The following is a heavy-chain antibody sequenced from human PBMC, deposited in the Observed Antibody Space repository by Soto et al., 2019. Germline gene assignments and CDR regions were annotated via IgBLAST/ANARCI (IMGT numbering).Heavy chain of an antibody. CDR2: IRSKAYGGTT. CDR1: GFTFGDYA. V-gene: IGHV3-49*03. J-gene: IGHJ4*02. Sequence: GGSLRLSCTASGFTFGDYAMSWFRQAPGKGLEWVGFIRSKAYGGTTEYAASVKGRFTISRDDSKSIAYLQMNSLKTEDTAVYYCTRDAIFGVVIEPVDYWGQGTLVTVSS. D-gene: IGHD3-3*01. CDR3: TRDAIFGVVIEPVDY.